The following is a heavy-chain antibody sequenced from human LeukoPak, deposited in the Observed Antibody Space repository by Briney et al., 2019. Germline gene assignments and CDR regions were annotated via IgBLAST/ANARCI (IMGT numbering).Heavy chain of an antibody. Sequence: SETLSLTCSVSGGSISGYYWSWIRQSPGKGLEWIAYIYYSGSTNYDPSLKSRVTISVDTSKNQFSLKLSSVTAADTAMYYCARATDASSGYFWFDPWGQGTLVTVSS. J-gene: IGHJ5*02. CDR3: ARATDASSGYFWFDP. CDR1: GGSISGYY. CDR2: IYYSGST. D-gene: IGHD3-22*01. V-gene: IGHV4-59*01.